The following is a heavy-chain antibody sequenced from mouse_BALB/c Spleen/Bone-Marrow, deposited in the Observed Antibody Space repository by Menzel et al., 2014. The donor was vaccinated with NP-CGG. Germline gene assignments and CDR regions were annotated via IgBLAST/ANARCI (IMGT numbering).Heavy chain of an antibody. CDR1: GFSLTSYG. CDR3: ARRKSGKGYFDY. D-gene: IGHD1-3*01. CDR2: IWSGGST. Sequence: VQGVESGPGLVKPSQSLSITCTVSGFSLTSYGVHWVRQSPGKGLEWLGVIWSGGSTDYNAAFISRLSISKDNSKSQVFFKMNSLQANDTAIYYCARRKSGKGYFDYWGQGTTLTVSS. J-gene: IGHJ2*01. V-gene: IGHV2-2*02.